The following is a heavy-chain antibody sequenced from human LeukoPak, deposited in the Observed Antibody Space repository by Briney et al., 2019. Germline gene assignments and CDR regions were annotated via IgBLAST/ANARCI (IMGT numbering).Heavy chain of an antibody. V-gene: IGHV3-30*18. CDR2: ISYDGNKE. J-gene: IGHJ6*02. CDR3: AKDLARVVAGVFYYYGVDV. D-gene: IGHD6-19*01. Sequence: GRSLRLSCAASGFTFSNYAMHWVRQAPGRGLEWVAVISYDGNKEYYADSVKGRFTISRANSKNTLYLQMNSLRAEDTAVYFCAKDLARVVAGVFYYYGVDVWGRGTTVTVSS. CDR1: GFTFSNYA.